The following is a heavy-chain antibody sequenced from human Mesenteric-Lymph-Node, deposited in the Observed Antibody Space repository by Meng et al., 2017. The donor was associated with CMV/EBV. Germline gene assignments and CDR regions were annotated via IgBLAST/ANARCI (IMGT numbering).Heavy chain of an antibody. J-gene: IGHJ6*02. V-gene: IGHV4-30-4*08. Sequence: SETLSLTCTVSGGSITSGDYYWSWIRQSPGKGLEWIGYIYYSGSAYYSPSLKSRLTMSVDTSKNQFSLNLSSVTAADTAVYYCARDRESSTWGDYYYYGMDVWGQGTTVTVSS. D-gene: IGHD3-16*01. CDR1: GGSITSGDYY. CDR2: IYYSGSA. CDR3: ARDRESSTWGDYYYYGMDV.